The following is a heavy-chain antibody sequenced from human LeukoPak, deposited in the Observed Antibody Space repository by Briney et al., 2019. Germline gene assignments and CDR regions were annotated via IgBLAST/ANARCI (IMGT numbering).Heavy chain of an antibody. CDR2: IYSSGSA. J-gene: IGHJ4*01. CDR3: ARHRDYYDT. D-gene: IGHD3-22*01. V-gene: IGHV4-59*08. Sequence: SETLSLTCTVSGASINNNFYTWIRQPPGKGLEWIGYIYSSGSANYNPSLKSRVIISGDTSKNQISLNLTSVTAADTAVYFCARHRDYYDTWGHGTLVTVPS. CDR1: GASINNNF.